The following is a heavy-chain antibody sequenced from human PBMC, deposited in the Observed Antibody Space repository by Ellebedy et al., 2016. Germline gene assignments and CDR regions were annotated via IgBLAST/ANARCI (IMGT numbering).Heavy chain of an antibody. CDR2: ISWDSAVI. CDR1: GFTFNDYA. V-gene: IGHV3-9*01. CDR3: AKGTMDYFYH. Sequence: GGSLRLSXAGSGFTFNDYALHWVRQAPGKGLEWVSAISWDSAVIGYGGSVKGRFTISKDSAKNYLYLQMNSLRPEDTAFYYCAKGTMDYFYHWGQGTLVTVSS. D-gene: IGHD4/OR15-4a*01. J-gene: IGHJ4*02.